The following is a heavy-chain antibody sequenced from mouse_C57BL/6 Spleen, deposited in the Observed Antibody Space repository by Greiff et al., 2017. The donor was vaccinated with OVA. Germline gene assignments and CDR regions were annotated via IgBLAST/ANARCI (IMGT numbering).Heavy chain of an antibody. V-gene: IGHV5-4*01. CDR2: ISDGGSYT. CDR3: ARDYYGSNGGFAY. CDR1: GFTFSSYA. D-gene: IGHD1-1*01. Sequence: EVMLVESGGGLVKPGGSLKLSCAASGFTFSSYAMSWVRQTPEKRLEWVATISDGGSYTYYPDNVKGRFTISRDNAKNNLYLQMSHLKSEDTAMYYCARDYYGSNGGFAYWGQGTLVTVSA. J-gene: IGHJ3*01.